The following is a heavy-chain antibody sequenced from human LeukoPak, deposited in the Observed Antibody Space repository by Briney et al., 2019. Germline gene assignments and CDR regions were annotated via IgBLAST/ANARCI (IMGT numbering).Heavy chain of an antibody. CDR3: ARARGYSYGYSDY. Sequence: GGSLRLFCAASGFTFTSYCLGWVRQATRKGLQWVTNINGDGNEIYYVDSVKGRFTISRDNAKNSFYLQVNSLRAEDTAVYYCARARGYSYGYSDYWGQGTLVTVSS. CDR1: GFTFTSYC. J-gene: IGHJ4*02. V-gene: IGHV3-7*01. CDR2: INGDGNEI. D-gene: IGHD5-18*01.